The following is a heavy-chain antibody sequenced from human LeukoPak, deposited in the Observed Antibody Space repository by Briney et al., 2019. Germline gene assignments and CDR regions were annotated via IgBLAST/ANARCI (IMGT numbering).Heavy chain of an antibody. V-gene: IGHV3-30*04. Sequence: GGSLRLSCAASGFTFSSYAMHWVRQAPGKGLEWVAVISYDGSNKYYADSVKGRFTISRDNSKNTLYLQMNSLRAEDTAVYYCARDSVGATLTHYYYMDVWGKGTTVTVSS. CDR1: GFTFSSYA. J-gene: IGHJ6*03. D-gene: IGHD1-26*01. CDR2: ISYDGSNK. CDR3: ARDSVGATLTHYYYMDV.